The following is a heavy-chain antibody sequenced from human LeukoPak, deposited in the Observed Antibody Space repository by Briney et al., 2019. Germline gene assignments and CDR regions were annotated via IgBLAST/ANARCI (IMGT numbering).Heavy chain of an antibody. J-gene: IGHJ4*02. CDR2: INHSGST. D-gene: IGHD3-16*01. V-gene: IGHV4-34*01. CDR1: GGSFSGYY. Sequence: SETLSLTCAVYGGSFSGYYWSWIRQPPGKGLEWIGEINHSGSTNYNPSLKSRVTISVDTSKNQFSLKLSSVTAADTAVYYCARGPSGLTTWGGRDFFDYWGQGTLVTVSS. CDR3: ARGPSGLTTWGGRDFFDY.